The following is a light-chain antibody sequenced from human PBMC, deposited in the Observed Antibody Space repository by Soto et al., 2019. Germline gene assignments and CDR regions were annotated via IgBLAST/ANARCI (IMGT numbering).Light chain of an antibody. V-gene: IGKV1-9*01. J-gene: IGKJ1*01. CDR1: QGISSY. Sequence: IQLTQSPSSLSASVGDRVTITCRASQGISSYLAWYQQKPGKAPKLLIYAASTLQSGLPSRFSGSGSGTDFTLTISSLQPEDFATYYCQQLNSYPLTFGQGTKVAIK. CDR2: AAS. CDR3: QQLNSYPLT.